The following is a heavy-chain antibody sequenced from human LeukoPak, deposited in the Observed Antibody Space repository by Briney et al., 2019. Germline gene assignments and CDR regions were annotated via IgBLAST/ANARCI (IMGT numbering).Heavy chain of an antibody. D-gene: IGHD3-22*01. Sequence: SETLSLTCTVSGGSISSSSYYWGWIRQPPGKGLEWIGSIYYSGSTYYNPSLKSRVTISVDTSKNQFSLRLSSVTAADTAVYYCARDNDYYDSSGYPGSFDTWGQGILVTVSS. CDR2: IYYSGST. CDR3: ARDNDYYDSSGYPGSFDT. V-gene: IGHV4-39*07. CDR1: GGSISSSSYY. J-gene: IGHJ4*02.